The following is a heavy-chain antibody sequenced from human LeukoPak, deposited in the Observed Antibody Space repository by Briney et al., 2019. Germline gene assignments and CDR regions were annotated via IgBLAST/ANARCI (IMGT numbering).Heavy chain of an antibody. Sequence: GGSLRLSCAASGFTFSNYDMHWVRQSPGKGLEWLSLIWSDGKIEQYAASVEGRITISRDNSKNTVYLQMNSLRGEDTAVYYCAKDPGTATRGFHMDVWVKGTRVTVSS. CDR2: IWSDGKIE. V-gene: IGHV3-30*02. CDR1: GFTFSNYD. D-gene: IGHD6-13*01. CDR3: AKDPGTATRGFHMDV. J-gene: IGHJ6*03.